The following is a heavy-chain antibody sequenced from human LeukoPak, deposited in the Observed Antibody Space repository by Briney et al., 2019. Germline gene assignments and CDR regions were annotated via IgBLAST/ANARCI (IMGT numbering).Heavy chain of an antibody. CDR1: GFTFSSCA. V-gene: IGHV3-23*01. D-gene: IGHD6-19*01. CDR2: ISGSGGST. CDR3: AKEVEAVAGTGLVDY. J-gene: IGHJ4*02. Sequence: GGSLRLSCAASGFTFSSCAMSWVRQAPGKGLEWVSAISGSGGSTYYADSVKGRFAISRDNSKNTLYLQMNSLRAEDTAVYYCAKEVEAVAGTGLVDYWGQGTLVTVSS.